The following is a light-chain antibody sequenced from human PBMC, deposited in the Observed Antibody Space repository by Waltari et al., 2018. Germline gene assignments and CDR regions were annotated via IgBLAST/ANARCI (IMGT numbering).Light chain of an antibody. J-gene: IGLJ2*01. V-gene: IGLV3-19*01. Sequence: TQDPAVSVAVGQTVRITCQGDSLRSYHASWYQQRPGQAPKLLIYDQNNRPSGVPGRFSGSSSDNTASLTITGAQAEDEAYYYCHSRDASGVGGAFGGGTKL. CDR2: DQN. CDR3: HSRDASGVGGA. CDR1: SLRSYH.